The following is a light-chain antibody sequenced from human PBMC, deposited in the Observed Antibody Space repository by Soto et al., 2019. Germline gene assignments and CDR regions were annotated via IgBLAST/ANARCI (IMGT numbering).Light chain of an antibody. CDR3: VAWDDSLCGRHVV. J-gene: IGLJ2*01. V-gene: IGLV1-47*01. CDR2: RNN. Sequence: QSVLTQPPSASGTPGQRVTISCSGSSSNIGSNYVYWYQQLPGTAPKLLIYRNNQRPSGVPDRFSGSKSGTSASLAISGLRSEDEADYYCVAWDDSLCGRHVVFGGGTKLTVL. CDR1: SSNIGSNY.